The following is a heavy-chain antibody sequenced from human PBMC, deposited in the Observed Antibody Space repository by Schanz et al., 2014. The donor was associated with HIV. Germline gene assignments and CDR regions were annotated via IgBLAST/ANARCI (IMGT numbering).Heavy chain of an antibody. D-gene: IGHD5-18*01. V-gene: IGHV3-33*08. Sequence: VQLVESGGGLVKPGGSLRLSCAVSGFTISSNYMSWVRQAPGKGLEWVAVIWYDGSNKYYTDSVKGRFTISRDSSKNTLYLQMNSLRAEDTAVYYCARDAASHSYGSTMDVWGQGTTVTVSS. CDR3: ARDAASHSYGSTMDV. CDR2: IWYDGSNK. J-gene: IGHJ6*02. CDR1: GFTISSNY.